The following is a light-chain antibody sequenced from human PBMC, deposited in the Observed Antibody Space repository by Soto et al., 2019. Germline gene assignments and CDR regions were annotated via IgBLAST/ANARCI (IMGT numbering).Light chain of an antibody. CDR2: AAS. Sequence: DIQMAQAPSTPSASIGDRVTISCRASQSISRWLAWYQQKQGRXPKXXIYAASILQSGVPSRFSGSGSGTDLTITITSLQPEDFETYYCHQLNSFPITFGQGTRLEIK. J-gene: IGKJ5*01. CDR3: HQLNSFPIT. CDR1: QSISRW. V-gene: IGKV1-12*01.